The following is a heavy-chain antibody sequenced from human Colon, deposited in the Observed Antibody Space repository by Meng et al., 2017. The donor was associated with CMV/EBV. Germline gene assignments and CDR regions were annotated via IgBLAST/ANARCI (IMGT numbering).Heavy chain of an antibody. D-gene: IGHD3-16*01. CDR2: VYYSGST. V-gene: IGHV4-39*07. CDR3: ARQLNGDLGQDGFDF. J-gene: IGHJ3*01. CDR1: GDSISGSSYY. Sequence: GSLRLSCTVSGDSISGSSYYWGWIRQSPSKRLEWIGSVYYSGSTFYNPSLQSLLTVSVDTSKNQLSLKLTSVTAVDTAVYYCARQLNGDLGQDGFDFWGQGTRVTVSS.